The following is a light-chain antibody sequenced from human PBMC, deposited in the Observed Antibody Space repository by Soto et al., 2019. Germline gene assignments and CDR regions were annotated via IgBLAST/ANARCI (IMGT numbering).Light chain of an antibody. CDR1: QSVNNK. Sequence: KIKPHTTARLSVTSRGSVPLFGRSSQSVNNKVAWYQQKPGQAPRLLIFGASTRATGIPARFSGSGSVTEFTLTISSLQSDDFAVYYFQPYNNWPPPTFGQGTRLEI. J-gene: IGKJ5*01. CDR3: QPYNNWPPPT. V-gene: IGKV3-15*01. CDR2: GAS.